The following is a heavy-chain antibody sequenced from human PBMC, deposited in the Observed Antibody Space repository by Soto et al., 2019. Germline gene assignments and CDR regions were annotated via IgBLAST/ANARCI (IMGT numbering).Heavy chain of an antibody. Sequence: ASVKVSWKGYGHTLAELSMNWVRQAPGKGLEWMGGFDPGNGQKFYAQKFQGRVIMTGDTSTETAYTELSSLRSEDTAVYYCATDGNNANNWFGPWGEGTQVTVSS. CDR2: FDPGNGQK. D-gene: IGHD1-20*01. V-gene: IGHV1-24*01. CDR3: ATDGNNANNWFGP. CDR1: GHTLAELS. J-gene: IGHJ5*02.